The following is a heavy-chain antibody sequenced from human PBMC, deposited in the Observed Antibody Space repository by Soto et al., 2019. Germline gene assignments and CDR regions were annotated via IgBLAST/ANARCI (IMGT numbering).Heavy chain of an antibody. CDR3: AKGPDRPYYGMDV. CDR2: ISGSGGST. V-gene: IGHV3-23*01. J-gene: IGHJ6*02. Sequence: GGSLRLSCAAYGFSVTSYAMSWVRQAPGKGLEWVSAISGSGGSTYYADSVKGRFTISRDNSKNTLYLQMNSLRAEDTAVYYCAKGPDRPYYGMDVWGQGTTVTVSS. CDR1: GFSVTSYA. D-gene: IGHD3-22*01.